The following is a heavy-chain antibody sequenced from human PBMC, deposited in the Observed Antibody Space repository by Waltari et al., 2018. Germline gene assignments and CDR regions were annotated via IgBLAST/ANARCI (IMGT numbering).Heavy chain of an antibody. D-gene: IGHD1-26*01. CDR1: GFTVSSNY. CDR2: IYSGGST. V-gene: IGHV3-53*02. CDR3: AREGLVGATIVDY. Sequence: EVQLVETGGGLIQPGGSLRLSCAASGFTVSSNYMSWVSQAPGKGLEWVSVIYSGGSTYYADSVKGRFTISRDNSKNTLYLQMNSLRAEDTAVYYCAREGLVGATIVDYWGQGTLVTVSS. J-gene: IGHJ4*02.